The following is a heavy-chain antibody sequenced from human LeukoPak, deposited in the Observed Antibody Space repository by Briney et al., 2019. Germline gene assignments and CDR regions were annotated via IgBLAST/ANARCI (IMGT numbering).Heavy chain of an antibody. J-gene: IGHJ4*02. CDR1: GFTFSSYA. D-gene: IGHD1-26*01. CDR2: ISSNGGST. Sequence: GGSLRLSCAASGFTFSSYAMHWVRQAPGKGLEYVSAISSNGGSTYYANSVKGRFTISRDNSKNTLYLQMGSLRAEDMAVYYCARAADSGRYGYWGQGTLVTVSS. CDR3: ARAADSGRYGY. V-gene: IGHV3-64*01.